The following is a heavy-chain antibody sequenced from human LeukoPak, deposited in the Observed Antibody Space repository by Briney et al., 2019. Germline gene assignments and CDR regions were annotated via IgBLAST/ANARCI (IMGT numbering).Heavy chain of an antibody. D-gene: IGHD6-13*01. CDR3: ARAMGSSWIHYYYYYMDV. J-gene: IGHJ6*03. V-gene: IGHV1-2*02. CDR2: INPNSGGT. CDR1: GYTFTGYY. Sequence: ASVKVSCKASGYTFTGYYMHWVRQAPGQGLEWMGWINPNSGGTNYAQKFQGRVTMTRDTSISTAYMELSRLRSDDTAVYYCARAMGSSWIHYYYYYMDVWGKGTTVTISS.